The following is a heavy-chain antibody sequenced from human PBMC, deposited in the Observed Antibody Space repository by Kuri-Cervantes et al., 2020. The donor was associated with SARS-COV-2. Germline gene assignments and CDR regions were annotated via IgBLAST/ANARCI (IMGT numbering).Heavy chain of an antibody. Sequence: GGSLRLSCAASGFTFSSYAMHWVRQAPGKGLEWVAVISYDGSNKYYADSVKGRFTISRDNSKNTLSLQINSLRVEDTAVYYCARMKNSSPSFDYWGQGTLVTVSS. V-gene: IGHV3-30*07. CDR3: ARMKNSSPSFDY. D-gene: IGHD6-6*01. J-gene: IGHJ4*02. CDR2: ISYDGSNK. CDR1: GFTFSSYA.